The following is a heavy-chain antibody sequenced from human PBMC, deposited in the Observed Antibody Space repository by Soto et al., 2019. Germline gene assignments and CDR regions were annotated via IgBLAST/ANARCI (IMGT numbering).Heavy chain of an antibody. CDR2: IWHDGSNK. V-gene: IGHV3-33*01. Sequence: GGSLRLSCAASGFTFNNYGMHWVRQAPGKGLEWVALIWHDGSNKGYADSVKGRFTISRDNSKDTVNLQMNSLRVEDTAVYYWTRAAIKGELLDYWGQGTQVTVSS. D-gene: IGHD1-26*01. J-gene: IGHJ4*02. CDR3: TRAAIKGELLDY. CDR1: GFTFNNYG.